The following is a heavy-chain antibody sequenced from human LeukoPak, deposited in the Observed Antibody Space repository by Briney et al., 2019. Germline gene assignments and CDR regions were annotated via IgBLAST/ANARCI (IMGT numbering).Heavy chain of an antibody. V-gene: IGHV3-23*01. J-gene: IGHJ4*02. D-gene: IGHD3-22*01. CDR1: GFTFSSYA. Sequence: GGSLRLACAASGFTFSSYAMSWVRQAPGKGLEWVSAISGSGGSTYYADSVKGRFTISRDNAKNSLYLQMNSLRAEDTAVYYCARDAEQYHSSGYYLGALDIWGQGTLVTVSS. CDR3: ARDAEQYHSSGYYLGALDI. CDR2: ISGSGGST.